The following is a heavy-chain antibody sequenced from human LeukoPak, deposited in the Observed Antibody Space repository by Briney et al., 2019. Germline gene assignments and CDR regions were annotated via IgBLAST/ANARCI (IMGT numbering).Heavy chain of an antibody. J-gene: IGHJ4*02. V-gene: IGHV4-59*12. CDR1: GGSISSYY. D-gene: IGHD2-15*01. Sequence: SETLSLTCTVSGGSISSYYWSWIRQPPGKGLEWIGYIYYSGSTNYNPSLKSRVTISVDTSKNQFSLKLSSVTAADTAVYYCARVGYCSGGSCYFTSGYWGQGTLVTVSS. CDR2: IYYSGST. CDR3: ARVGYCSGGSCYFTSGY.